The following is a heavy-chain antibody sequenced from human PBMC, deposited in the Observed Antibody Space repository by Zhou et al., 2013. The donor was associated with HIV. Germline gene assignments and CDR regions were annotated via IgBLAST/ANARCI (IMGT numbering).Heavy chain of an antibody. Sequence: EVQLVQSGAEVKKPGATVKISCKASGYIFINYYMHWVQQAPGKGLEWMGLVDPEDGKTIYAEKFQGRVTITADTSTDTAYMKLSSLRSEDTAVYYCATVSGLRRGYWGQGTLVTVSS. CDR2: VDPEDGKT. V-gene: IGHV1-69-2*01. J-gene: IGHJ4*02. D-gene: IGHD2-21*02. CDR3: ATVSGLRRGY. CDR1: GYIFINYY.